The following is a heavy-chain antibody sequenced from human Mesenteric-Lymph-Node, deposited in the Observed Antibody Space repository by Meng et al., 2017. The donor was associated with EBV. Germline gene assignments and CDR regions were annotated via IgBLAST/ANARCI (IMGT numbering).Heavy chain of an antibody. D-gene: IGHD3-3*01. J-gene: IGHJ4*02. CDR2: IHHSGST. Sequence: QVHVQAPVPGLVTPPGTLALTFAVSGGAITSNWWSWVRQPPGRGLEWIGEIHHSGSTHYNPSLKSRVTVSVDKSKSLFSLSLSSMTAADTAMYYCVGNGYCSVDYWGQGILVTVSS. CDR3: VGNGYCSVDY. CDR1: GGAITSNW. V-gene: IGHV4-4*03.